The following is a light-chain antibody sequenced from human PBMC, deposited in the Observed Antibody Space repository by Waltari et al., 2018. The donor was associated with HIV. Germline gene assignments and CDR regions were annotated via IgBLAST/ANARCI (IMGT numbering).Light chain of an antibody. CDR1: QSLSSY. V-gene: IGKV3-15*01. CDR2: GAS. Sequence: EIVLTQSPPTLSVSPGETATLSCRASQSLSSYLAWYQQQTGQAPRLLIYGASTRATGTPVRFSGGGSGTEFSLTISSLRSEDYALYYCQQFHNWPHTFGGGTKVEIK. CDR3: QQFHNWPHT. J-gene: IGKJ4*01.